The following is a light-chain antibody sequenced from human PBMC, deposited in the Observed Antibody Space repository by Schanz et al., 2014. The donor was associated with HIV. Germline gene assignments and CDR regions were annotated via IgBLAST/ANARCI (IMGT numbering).Light chain of an antibody. Sequence: IQMTQSPATLSASVGDRVTITCRASQSIGDSLAWLQQKPGRAPKVLIYKASTLESGVPSTFRGSGSGTDFTLTISRLQPEDFAAYYCQHYYSYPCTFGQGTELEIK. CDR3: QHYYSYPCT. V-gene: IGKV1-5*03. J-gene: IGKJ2*02. CDR2: KAS. CDR1: QSIGDS.